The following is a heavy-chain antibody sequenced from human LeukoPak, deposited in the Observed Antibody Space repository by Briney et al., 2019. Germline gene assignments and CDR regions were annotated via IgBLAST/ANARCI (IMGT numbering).Heavy chain of an antibody. CDR2: IIPIFGTA. CDR1: GGTFCSYA. CDR3: ARDREIIAAGNWFDP. D-gene: IGHD6-13*01. J-gene: IGHJ5*02. Sequence: ASVKVSCKAPGGTFCSYAISWVRQAPGQGLEWMGRIIPIFGTANYAQKFQGRVTITTDESTSTAYMELSSLRSEDTAVYYCARDREIIAAGNWFDPWGQGTLVTVSS. V-gene: IGHV1-69*05.